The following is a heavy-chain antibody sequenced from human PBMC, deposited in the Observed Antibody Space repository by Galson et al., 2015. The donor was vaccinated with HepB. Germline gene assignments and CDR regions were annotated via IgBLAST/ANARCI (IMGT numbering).Heavy chain of an antibody. J-gene: IGHJ3*02. CDR3: ASRYYYDSSGYEPGSNLNVGFDI. V-gene: IGHV1-69*10. CDR2: IIPIFGIA. Sequence: SVKVSCKASGGTFSSYAISWVRQAPGQGLEWMGGIIPIFGIANYAQKFQGRVTITADKSTSTAYMELSSLRSEDTAVYYCASRYYYDSSGYEPGSNLNVGFDIWGQGTMVTVSS. CDR1: GGTFSSYA. D-gene: IGHD3-22*01.